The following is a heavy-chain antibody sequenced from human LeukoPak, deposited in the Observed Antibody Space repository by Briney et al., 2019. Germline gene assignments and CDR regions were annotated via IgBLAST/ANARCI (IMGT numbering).Heavy chain of an antibody. J-gene: IGHJ6*03. D-gene: IGHD6-6*01. V-gene: IGHV1-69*06. CDR1: GGTFSSYA. Sequence: SVKVSCKASGGTFSSYAISWVRQAPGQGLEWMGGIIPIFGTANYAQKFQGRVTITADRSTSTAYMELSSLRSEDTAVYYCASGVSSSTTFGYYYYYMDVWGKGTTVTVSS. CDR2: IIPIFGTA. CDR3: ASGVSSSTTFGYYYYYMDV.